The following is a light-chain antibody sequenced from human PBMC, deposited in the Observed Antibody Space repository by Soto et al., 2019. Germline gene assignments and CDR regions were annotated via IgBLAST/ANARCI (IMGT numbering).Light chain of an antibody. V-gene: IGKV1-5*01. J-gene: IGKJ1*01. CDR3: QQYNSYSEA. Sequence: DIQMTQSPSTLSASVGDRVTITCRASQSISSWWAWYQQKPGKAPKLLIYDASSLESGVPSRFSGSGSGTEFILTISSLQPDDFATYYCQQYNSYSEAFGQGTKVDI. CDR1: QSISSW. CDR2: DAS.